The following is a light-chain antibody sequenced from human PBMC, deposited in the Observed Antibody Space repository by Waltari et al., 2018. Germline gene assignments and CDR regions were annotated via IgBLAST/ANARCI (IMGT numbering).Light chain of an antibody. V-gene: IGKV1-39*01. CDR3: QQSYSTPWT. CDR2: AAS. J-gene: IGKJ1*01. CDR1: QSISSY. Sequence: DIQMTQSPSSLSASVGDRVTITCRASQSISSYLNWYQQKPGNAPKLLIYAASSLQSGVPSRLGGSGSGTDFTLTISRLQPEDFATYYCQQSYSTPWTFGQGNKVEIK.